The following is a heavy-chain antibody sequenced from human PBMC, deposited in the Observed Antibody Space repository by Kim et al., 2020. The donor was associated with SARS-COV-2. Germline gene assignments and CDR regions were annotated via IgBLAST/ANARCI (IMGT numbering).Heavy chain of an antibody. J-gene: IGHJ4*02. D-gene: IGHD3-16*01. CDR1: GFTFSNYG. CDR2: ISYDGTNK. V-gene: IGHV3-30*03. CDR3: VAGPSPPINAYVSFDY. Sequence: GGSLRLSCAASGFTFSNYGMHWVRQAPGKGLEWVALISYDGTNKYYADSVKGRFTISRDNSKNTLYVQMNSLRAEDTAVYYCVAGPSPPINAYVSFDYWGQGTLVTVSS.